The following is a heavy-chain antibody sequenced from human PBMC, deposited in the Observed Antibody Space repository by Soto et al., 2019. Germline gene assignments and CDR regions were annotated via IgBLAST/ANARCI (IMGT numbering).Heavy chain of an antibody. CDR2: ITPIFGTA. V-gene: IGHV1-69*13. CDR1: GGTFSSYA. J-gene: IGHJ6*02. Sequence: SVKVSCKASGGTFSSYAISWVRQAPGQGLEWMGGITPIFGTANYAQKFQGRVTITADESTSTAYMELSSLRSEDTAVYYCASEWSSGYYYDYYYYGMDVWGQGTTVTVSS. CDR3: ASEWSSGYYYDYYYYGMDV. D-gene: IGHD3-22*01.